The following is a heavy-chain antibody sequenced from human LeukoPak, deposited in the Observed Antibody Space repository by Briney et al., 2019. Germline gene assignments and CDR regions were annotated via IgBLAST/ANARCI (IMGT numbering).Heavy chain of an antibody. Sequence: PGGSLRLSCAASGFTFSSYSMDWVRQAPGKGLEWVSSISSSGSYIYYADSVKGRFTISRDNAKNSLYLQMNSLRAEDTAVYYCARDRVLLWFGELFPFFDYWGQGTLVTVSS. CDR3: ARDRVLLWFGELFPFFDY. CDR1: GFTFSSYS. D-gene: IGHD3-10*01. CDR2: ISSSGSYI. J-gene: IGHJ4*02. V-gene: IGHV3-21*01.